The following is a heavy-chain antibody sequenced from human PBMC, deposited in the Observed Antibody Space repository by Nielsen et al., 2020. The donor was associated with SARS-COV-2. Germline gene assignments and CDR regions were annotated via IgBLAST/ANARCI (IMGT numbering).Heavy chain of an antibody. V-gene: IGHV3-23*01. D-gene: IGHD3-10*01. CDR2: IGNSGDNI. CDR1: GFTFSSYA. J-gene: IGHJ4*02. Sequence: GGSLRLSCAASGFTFSSYAMSWVRQAPGKGLEWVSSIGNSGDNIYYADSVKGRFTVSGDNSKNTLYLEMNSLRAEDTAVYYCARQFYGCNDYWGQGTLVTVSS. CDR3: ARQFYGCNDY.